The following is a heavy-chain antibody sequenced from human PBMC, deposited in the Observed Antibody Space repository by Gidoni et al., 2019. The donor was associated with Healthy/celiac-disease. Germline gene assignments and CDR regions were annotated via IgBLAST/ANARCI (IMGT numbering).Heavy chain of an antibody. CDR2: IYYSGST. CDR3: ARDLMVRGVIGNSWYFDL. D-gene: IGHD3-10*01. J-gene: IGHJ2*01. V-gene: IGHV4-59*01. Sequence: QVQLQASGPGLVKPSETLSLTCTVSGGSISSYYWSWIRQPPGKGLEWIGYIYYSGSTNYNPSLKSRVTISVDTSKNQFSLKLSSVTAADTAVYYCARDLMVRGVIGNSWYFDLWGRGTLVTVSS. CDR1: GGSISSYY.